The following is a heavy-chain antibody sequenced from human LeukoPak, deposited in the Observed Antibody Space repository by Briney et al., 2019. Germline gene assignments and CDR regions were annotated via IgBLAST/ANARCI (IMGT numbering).Heavy chain of an antibody. V-gene: IGHV1-2*02. D-gene: IGHD6-19*01. Sequence: ASVKVSCKASGYTFTGYYMHWVRQAPGQGLEWMGWINPNSGGTNYAQKFQGRVTMTRDTSISTAYMELSRLRSDDTAVYYCARGPPHSGWDDYNYFDYWGQGTLVTVSS. CDR2: INPNSGGT. CDR1: GYTFTGYY. J-gene: IGHJ4*02. CDR3: ARGPPHSGWDDYNYFDY.